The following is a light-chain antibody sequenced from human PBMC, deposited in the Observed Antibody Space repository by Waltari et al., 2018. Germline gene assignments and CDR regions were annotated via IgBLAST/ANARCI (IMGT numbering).Light chain of an antibody. Sequence: DIVMTKSPATLSASPGERVTLSCRASQSVSSNLAWYQQKPGQAPRVLIYAASTMATGIPARFSGSGSGTELTLTISSLQSEDFAVYYCQQYNNWPPMYTFGQGTKLEIK. V-gene: IGKV3-15*01. CDR3: QQYNNWPPMYT. CDR1: QSVSSN. CDR2: AAS. J-gene: IGKJ2*01.